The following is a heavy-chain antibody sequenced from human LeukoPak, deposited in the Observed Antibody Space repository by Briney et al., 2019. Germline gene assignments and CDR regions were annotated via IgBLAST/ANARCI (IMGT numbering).Heavy chain of an antibody. CDR1: GFTFSSYS. CDR3: AKDQEDVITGTSNAFDI. Sequence: GGSLRLSCAASGFTFSSYSMNWVRQAPGKGLEWVSSISSSSSYIYYADSVKGRFTISRDNAKNSLYLQMNSLRAEDTAVYYCAKDQEDVITGTSNAFDIWGQGTMVTVSS. J-gene: IGHJ3*02. V-gene: IGHV3-21*04. CDR2: ISSSSSYI. D-gene: IGHD1-20*01.